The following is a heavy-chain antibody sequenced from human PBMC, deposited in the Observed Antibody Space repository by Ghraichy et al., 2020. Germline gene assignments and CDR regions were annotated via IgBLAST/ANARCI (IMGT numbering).Heavy chain of an antibody. CDR3: ARDSGSDDFFLDY. Sequence: GGSLRLSCAASGFTFSSYGMHWVRQAPGKGLEWVAVIWYDGSNKYYADSVKGRFTISRDNSKNTLYLQMNSLRAEDTAVYYCARDSGSDDFFLDYWGQGTLVTVSS. J-gene: IGHJ4*02. CDR2: IWYDGSNK. D-gene: IGHD1-26*01. CDR1: GFTFSSYG. V-gene: IGHV3-33*01.